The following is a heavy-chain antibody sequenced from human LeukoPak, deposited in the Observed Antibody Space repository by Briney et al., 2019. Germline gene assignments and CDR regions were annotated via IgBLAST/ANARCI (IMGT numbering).Heavy chain of an antibody. J-gene: IGHJ3*02. Sequence: SETLSLTCTVSGGSIRSDYWSWIRQPPGKGLEWIGYISYIGTTNYNPSLKSRVTISVDTSKNQFSLKLSPVTAADTAVYYCAREIGVQAFDIWGQGTMVTVSS. V-gene: IGHV4-59*01. CDR3: AREIGVQAFDI. CDR2: ISYIGTT. CDR1: GGSIRSDY.